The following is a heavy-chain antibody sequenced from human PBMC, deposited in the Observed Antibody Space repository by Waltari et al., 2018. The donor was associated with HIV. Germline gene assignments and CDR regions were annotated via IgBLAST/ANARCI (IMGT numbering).Heavy chain of an antibody. Sequence: VQLVQSGAEMRKPGASVKVSCRASGYTFSAYTISWVRQAPGQGLEWMGWISGYNGNTNNAQKFKGRVNMTTDTSTSTAHMELRSLRSDDTAVYYCARGVSIVRGVMIRGHMDVWGQGTTVTVSS. CDR2: ISGYNGNT. CDR3: ARGVSIVRGVMIRGHMDV. V-gene: IGHV1-18*01. D-gene: IGHD3-10*01. J-gene: IGHJ6*02. CDR1: GYTFSAYT.